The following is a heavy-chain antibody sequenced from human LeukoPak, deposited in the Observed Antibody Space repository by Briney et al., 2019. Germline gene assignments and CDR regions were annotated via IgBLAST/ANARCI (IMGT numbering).Heavy chain of an antibody. CDR3: ARAPSITGTTPPGY. CDR2: MNPNSGNT. CDR1: GYTFTSYD. V-gene: IGHV1-8*01. Sequence: ASVKVSCKASGYTFTSYDINWVRQATGQGLEWMGWMNPNSGNTGYAQNFQGRVTMTRNTSISTAYMELSSLRSEDTAVYYCARAPSITGTTPPGYWGQGTLVTVSS. J-gene: IGHJ4*02. D-gene: IGHD1-7*01.